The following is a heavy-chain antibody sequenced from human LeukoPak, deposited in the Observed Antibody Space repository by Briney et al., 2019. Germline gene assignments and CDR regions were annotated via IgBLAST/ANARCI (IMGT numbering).Heavy chain of an antibody. CDR2: ISVYNGNT. D-gene: IGHD2-21*02. CDR3: ARDTAVSVVVTAVAE. CDR1: GYTFNSYG. J-gene: IGHJ4*02. Sequence: ASVKVSCKASGYTFNSYGISWVRQAPGQGLEWMGWISVYNGNTNYAQKRQGRVTMTTDTSTSTAYMELRSLRSDDTAVYYCARDTAVSVVVTAVAEWGQGTLVTVSS. V-gene: IGHV1-18*01.